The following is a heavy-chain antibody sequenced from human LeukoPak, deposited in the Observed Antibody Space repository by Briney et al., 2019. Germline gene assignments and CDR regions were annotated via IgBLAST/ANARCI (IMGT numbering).Heavy chain of an antibody. V-gene: IGHV4-30-2*02. CDR3: ARTRAYGGRPDY. D-gene: IGHD4-23*01. CDR1: GGSISSGGYS. J-gene: IGHJ4*02. Sequence: SETLSLTCTVSGGSISSGGYSWSWIRQPPGKGLEWIGYIYHSGSTYYNPSLKSRVTISVDRSKNQFSLKLSSVTAADTAVYYCARTRAYGGRPDYWGQGTLVTVSS. CDR2: IYHSGST.